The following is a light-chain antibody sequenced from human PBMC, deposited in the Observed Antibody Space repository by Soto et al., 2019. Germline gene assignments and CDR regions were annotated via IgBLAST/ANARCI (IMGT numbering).Light chain of an antibody. J-gene: IGKJ1*01. CDR1: RSLTTW. Sequence: GDRVTITCRASRSLTTWLAWYXQRXGKXXKXXXSDASNLEGGVPSRFSGSGSGTEFTLTISSLQPDDFATYYCQQYNSYQGTFGQGTKVDIK. CDR3: QQYNSYQGT. V-gene: IGKV1-5*01. CDR2: DAS.